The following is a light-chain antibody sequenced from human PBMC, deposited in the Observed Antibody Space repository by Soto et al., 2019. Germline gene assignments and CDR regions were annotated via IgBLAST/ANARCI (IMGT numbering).Light chain of an antibody. CDR3: QQSYSTPLT. J-gene: IGKJ4*01. CDR1: QAINTY. Sequence: DIQMTQSPSSLSTSVGDRVTITCRASQAINTYLNWYRLKPGQAPQLLIYSASTLQSGVPSRFSGSGSGTDFTLTISSLQPEDSATYYCQQSYSTPLTFGGGTKVEIK. V-gene: IGKV1-39*01. CDR2: SAS.